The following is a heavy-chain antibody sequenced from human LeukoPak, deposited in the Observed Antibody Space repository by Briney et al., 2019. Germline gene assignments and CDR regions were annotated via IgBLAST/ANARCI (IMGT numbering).Heavy chain of an antibody. J-gene: IGHJ4*02. CDR3: ARQKDYYGSGGFDY. CDR1: GGSISSYY. CDR2: IYYSGST. Sequence: SETLSLTCTVSGGSISSYYWSWIRQPPGKGLEWIGYIYYSGSTNYNPSLKSRVTISVDTSKNQFSLKLSSVTAADTAVYYCARQKDYYGSGGFDYWGQGTLVTVSS. V-gene: IGHV4-59*08. D-gene: IGHD3-10*01.